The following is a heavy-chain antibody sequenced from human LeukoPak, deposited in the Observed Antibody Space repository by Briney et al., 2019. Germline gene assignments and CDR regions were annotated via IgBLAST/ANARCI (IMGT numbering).Heavy chain of an antibody. D-gene: IGHD6-19*01. V-gene: IGHV3-23*01. CDR1: GFIFSSYA. Sequence: GGSLRLSCAASGFIFSSYAMTWVRQAPGRGLEWLSTISGSGTTTYYVDSVKGRFTVSRDNSKNTLYLQMSSLRAEDTAVYYCARTIAVAGNFDYWGQGTLVTVSS. J-gene: IGHJ4*02. CDR3: ARTIAVAGNFDY. CDR2: ISGSGTTT.